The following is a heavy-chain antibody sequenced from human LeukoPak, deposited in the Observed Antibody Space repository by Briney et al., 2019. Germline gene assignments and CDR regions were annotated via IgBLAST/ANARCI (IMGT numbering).Heavy chain of an antibody. J-gene: IGHJ4*01. CDR1: GYTFNTHW. V-gene: IGHV5-51*01. D-gene: IGHD2-15*01. CDR2: IYPGDSNP. CDR3: ARTYCSGGGCLGSFDY. Sequence: GESLKISCKGSGYTFNTHWIGWVRQMPGKGLEWMGIIYPGDSNPRYSPSFQGQVTISVDKSITTAYLQWTTLKASDTAMYYCARTYCSGGGCLGSFDYWGHGTLVTVSS.